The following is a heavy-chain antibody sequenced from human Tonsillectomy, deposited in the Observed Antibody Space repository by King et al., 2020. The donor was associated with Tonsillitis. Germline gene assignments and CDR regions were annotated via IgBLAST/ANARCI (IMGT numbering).Heavy chain of an antibody. V-gene: IGHV4-4*07. CDR3: ARDVVPIVGTTVFDY. CDR2: IYTSGST. CDR1: GGSINSYY. J-gene: IGHJ4*02. D-gene: IGHD1-26*01. Sequence: QLQESGPGLVKPSETLSLTCTVSGGSINSYYWNWIRQSAGKGLEWIGRIYTSGSTNYNPSLKSRVTMSVDTSKNQFSLKLSSVTAADTAVYYCARDVVPIVGTTVFDYWGQGTLVTVSS.